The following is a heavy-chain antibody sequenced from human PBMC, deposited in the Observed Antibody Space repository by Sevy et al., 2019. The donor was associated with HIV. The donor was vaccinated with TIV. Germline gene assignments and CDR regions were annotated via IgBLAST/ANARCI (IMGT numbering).Heavy chain of an antibody. CDR3: AKEITGTNTDYYYGMDV. Sequence: GGSLRLSCAASGFTFDDYTMHWVRQAPGKGLEWVSHISWDGGSTYYADSVKGRFTISRDNSKNSLHLQMNSLRTEDTALYYCAKEITGTNTDYYYGMDVWGQGTTVTVSS. CDR1: GFTFDDYT. J-gene: IGHJ6*02. CDR2: ISWDGGST. V-gene: IGHV3-43*01. D-gene: IGHD1-20*01.